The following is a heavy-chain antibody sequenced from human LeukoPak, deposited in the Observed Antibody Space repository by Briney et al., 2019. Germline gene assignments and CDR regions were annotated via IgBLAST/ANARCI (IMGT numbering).Heavy chain of an antibody. CDR2: INPNSGGT. CDR1: GYTFTSYY. CDR3: AREKTPPGAFDI. J-gene: IGHJ3*02. Sequence: ASVKVSCKASGYTFTSYYMHWVRQAPGQGLEWMGWINPNSGGTNYAQKFQGRVTMTRDTSISTAYMELSRLRSDDTAVYYCAREKTPPGAFDIWGQGTMVTVSS. V-gene: IGHV1-2*02.